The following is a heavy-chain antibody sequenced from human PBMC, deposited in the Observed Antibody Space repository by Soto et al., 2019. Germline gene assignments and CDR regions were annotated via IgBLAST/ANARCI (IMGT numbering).Heavy chain of an antibody. CDR3: AKYGAASDYTYVDY. CDR1: GFTFDDDS. V-gene: IGHV3-43*01. Sequence: EIQLVESGGVVVQPGGSLRLSCAASGFTFDDDSMHWVRQAPGKGLEWVALISWDGRSAFYADSVRGRFTISRDNNKNSLYLQMKSLTTEDTAFYYCAKYGAASDYTYVDYWGQGALVIVSS. J-gene: IGHJ4*02. CDR2: ISWDGRSA. D-gene: IGHD4-17*01.